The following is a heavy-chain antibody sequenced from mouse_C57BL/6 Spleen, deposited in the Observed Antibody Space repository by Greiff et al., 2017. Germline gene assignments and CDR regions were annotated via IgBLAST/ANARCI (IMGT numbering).Heavy chain of an antibody. CDR2: IDPETGGT. CDR3: TYYSNYQWAMDD. V-gene: IGHV1-15*01. J-gene: IGHJ4*01. D-gene: IGHD2-5*01. Sequence: QVQLQQSGAELVRPGASVTLSCKASGYTFTDYEMHWVKQTPVHGLEWIGAIDPETGGTAYNQKFKGKAILTADKSSSTAYMELRSLTSEDSAVYYCTYYSNYQWAMDDWGQGTSVTVSS. CDR1: GYTFTDYE.